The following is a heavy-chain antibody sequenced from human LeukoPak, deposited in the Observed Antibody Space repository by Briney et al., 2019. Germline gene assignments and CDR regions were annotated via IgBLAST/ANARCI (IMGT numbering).Heavy chain of an antibody. J-gene: IGHJ4*02. V-gene: IGHV3-7*01. D-gene: IGHD1-26*01. Sequence: PGGSLRLSCAASGFTFSRYWMSWVRQAPGKGLEWVANIKQDGTERNYVDSVEGRFSISRDNAKNSLYLRMNSLRAEDTAVYYCARRLGREPLDYWGQGTLVTVSS. CDR1: GFTFSRYW. CDR2: IKQDGTER. CDR3: ARRLGREPLDY.